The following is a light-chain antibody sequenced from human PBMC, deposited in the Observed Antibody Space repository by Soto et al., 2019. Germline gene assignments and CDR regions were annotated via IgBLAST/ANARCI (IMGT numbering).Light chain of an antibody. V-gene: IGKV3-11*01. J-gene: IGKJ4*01. Sequence: EFVLTQSPGTLSLSPGERATLSCRASQSVSSYLAWYQQKPGQAPRLLIYDTSIRATGVPARFRGSASGTEFTLTITSLEPEDFAVYYCQQRSNWPPFTFGGGTKVDIK. CDR2: DTS. CDR3: QQRSNWPPFT. CDR1: QSVSSY.